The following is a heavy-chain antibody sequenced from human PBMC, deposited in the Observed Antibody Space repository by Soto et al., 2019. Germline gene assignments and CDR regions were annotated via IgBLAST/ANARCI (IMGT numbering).Heavy chain of an antibody. CDR2: INHSGST. V-gene: IGHV4-34*01. CDR1: GGSFSGYY. CDR3: ARGRDPSYYYYGMDV. J-gene: IGHJ6*02. Sequence: QVQLQQWGAGLLKPSETLSLTCAVYGGSFSGYYWSWIRQPPGKGLEWIGEINHSGSTNYNPSLTSRVPISVDTSKNQFSLKLSSVTAADTAVYYCARGRDPSYYYYGMDVWGQGTTVTVSS.